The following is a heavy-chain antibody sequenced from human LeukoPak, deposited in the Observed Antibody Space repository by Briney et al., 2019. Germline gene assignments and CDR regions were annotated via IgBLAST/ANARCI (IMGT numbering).Heavy chain of an antibody. Sequence: PSETLSLTCTVSGGSISSYYWSWIRQPPGKGLEWIGYIYYSGSTNYNPSLKSRVTISVDTSKNQFSLKLSSLTAADTAVYYCARVHPPGLSDAFDXXXQGXXXTVSS. CDR1: GGSISSYY. J-gene: IGHJ3*01. D-gene: IGHD3-16*02. CDR3: ARVHPPGLSDAFDX. V-gene: IGHV4-59*01. CDR2: IYYSGST.